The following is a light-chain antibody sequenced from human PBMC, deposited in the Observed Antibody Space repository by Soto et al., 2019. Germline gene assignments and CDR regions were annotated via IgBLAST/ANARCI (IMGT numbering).Light chain of an antibody. CDR1: SSDVGAYNF. CDR3: LSYTTSSSYV. J-gene: IGLJ1*01. Sequence: QSALTQPASVSGSPGQSITISCTGTSSDVGAYNFVSWYQQHPGKAPKLIIHEVSNRPSGVSNRFSGSKSGNTASLTISGLQAEDEADYYCLSYTTSSSYVFGTGTKLTVL. V-gene: IGLV2-14*01. CDR2: EVS.